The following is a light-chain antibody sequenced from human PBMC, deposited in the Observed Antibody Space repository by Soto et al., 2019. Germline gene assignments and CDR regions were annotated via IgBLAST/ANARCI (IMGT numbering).Light chain of an antibody. J-gene: IGLJ2*01. CDR2: DVS. Sequence: QSALTQPASVSGSPGQSITISCTGTSSDVGGYNSVSWYQQHPGKAPKLMIYDVSNRPSGVSNRFSGSKSGNTASLTISGLQAEDEADYYCSSYTSSSTLVFGGVTKLTVL. CDR3: SSYTSSSTLV. CDR1: SSDVGGYNS. V-gene: IGLV2-14*01.